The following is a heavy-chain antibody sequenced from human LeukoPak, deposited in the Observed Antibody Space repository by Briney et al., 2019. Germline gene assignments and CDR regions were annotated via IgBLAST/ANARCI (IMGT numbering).Heavy chain of an antibody. D-gene: IGHD3-22*01. Sequence: PSETLSLTCTVSGGSLSSYYWSWIRQPAGKGLEWIGRIYTSGSTNYNPSLKSRVTMSVDTSKNQFSLKLSSVTAADTAVYYCARDGSYYDSSGYLDYWGQGTLVTVSS. CDR1: GGSLSSYY. J-gene: IGHJ4*02. CDR3: ARDGSYYDSSGYLDY. V-gene: IGHV4-4*07. CDR2: IYTSGST.